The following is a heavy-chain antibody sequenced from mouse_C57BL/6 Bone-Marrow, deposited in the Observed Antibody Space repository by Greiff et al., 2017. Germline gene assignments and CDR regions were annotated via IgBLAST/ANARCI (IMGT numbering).Heavy chain of an antibody. D-gene: IGHD2-5*01. CDR2: IDPEDGET. CDR1: GFNIKDYY. Sequence: EVKLMESGAELVKPGASVKLSCTASGFNIKDYYMHWVKQRTEQGLEWIGRIDPEDGETKYAPKFQGKATITADTSSNTAYLQLSSLTSEDTAVYYCARSHYSNYVWYFDVWGTGTTVTVSS. CDR3: ARSHYSNYVWYFDV. J-gene: IGHJ1*03. V-gene: IGHV14-2*01.